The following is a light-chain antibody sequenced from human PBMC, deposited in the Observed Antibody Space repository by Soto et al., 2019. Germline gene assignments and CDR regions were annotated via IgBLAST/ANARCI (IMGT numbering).Light chain of an antibody. CDR1: SGSIASNY. CDR3: QSYDSSNVV. J-gene: IGLJ2*01. V-gene: IGLV6-57*04. CDR2: EDN. Sequence: NFMLTQPHSVSESPGKTVTISCTSSSGSIASNYVQWYQQRPGSAPTTVIYEDNQRPSGVPDRFSGSIDSSSNSASLTISGLKTEDEADYYCQSYDSSNVVFGGGTKLTVL.